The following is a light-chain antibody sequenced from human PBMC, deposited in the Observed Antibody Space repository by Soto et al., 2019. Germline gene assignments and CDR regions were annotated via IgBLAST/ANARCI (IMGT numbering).Light chain of an antibody. CDR2: SAS. Sequence: EIVLTQSPGTLSLSPGERATLSCRASQTVPGNYLAWLQHKPAQAPRLLIYSASSRAISIQDRFSGSGSWTDFIRIIRRLEPEDCAVYYCQQYTTPPWTLGQGTKVETK. J-gene: IGKJ1*01. CDR1: QTVPGNY. CDR3: QQYTTPPWT. V-gene: IGKV3-20*01.